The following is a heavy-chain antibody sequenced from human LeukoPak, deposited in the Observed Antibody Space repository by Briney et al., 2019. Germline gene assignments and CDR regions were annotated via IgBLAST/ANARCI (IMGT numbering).Heavy chain of an antibody. CDR2: INPNSGGT. Sequence: ASVKVSCKASGYTFTGYYMHWVRQAPGQGLEWMGRINPNSGGTNYAQKFQGRVTMTRGTSISTAYMELSRLRSDDTAVYYCARDIVRQAAAGNYWGQGTLVTVSS. CDR1: GYTFTGYY. V-gene: IGHV1-2*06. J-gene: IGHJ4*02. CDR3: ARDIVRQAAAGNY. D-gene: IGHD6-13*01.